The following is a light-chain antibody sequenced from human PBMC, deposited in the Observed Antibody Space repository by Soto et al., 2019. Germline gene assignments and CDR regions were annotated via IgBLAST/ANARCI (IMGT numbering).Light chain of an antibody. CDR1: QSVSSN. J-gene: IGKJ1*01. CDR2: GAS. V-gene: IGKV3-20*01. CDR3: QQYASSPRT. Sequence: PCSATLTLVPAESSPVSHRASQSVSSNLAWYQQRPGQAPRILIFGASSRATGIPDRFSGSGSGTDFTLTISRLEPEDSAVYYCQQYASSPRTVGQGTKVEI.